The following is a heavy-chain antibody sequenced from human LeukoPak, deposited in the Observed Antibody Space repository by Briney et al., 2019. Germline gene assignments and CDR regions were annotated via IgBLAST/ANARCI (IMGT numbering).Heavy chain of an antibody. J-gene: IGHJ4*02. CDR3: VRNGRHYFDF. CDR2: FCHCGST. D-gene: IGHD2-8*01. V-gene: IGHV4-34*01. CDR1: GGSFSGYY. Sequence: SETLSLTCAVYGGSFSGYYWSWIRQSPGKGLEWIGEFCHCGSTNYNPSLKSRATISVDKSKSQFSLKLNSVSAADTAVYYCVRNGRHYFDFWGQGTLVTVSS.